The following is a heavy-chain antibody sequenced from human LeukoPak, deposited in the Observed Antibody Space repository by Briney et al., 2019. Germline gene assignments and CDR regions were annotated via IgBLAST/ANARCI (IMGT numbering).Heavy chain of an antibody. Sequence: PGGSLRLPCVASGVTFTNYAMTWVRQAPGKGLEWVSNISNGGGSTYYADSGKGRFTISRDNSKNTLYLQMNSLRAEDTAVYYCAITYYFDSSGSYYFSYWGQGTLVTVSS. V-gene: IGHV3-23*01. CDR3: AITYYFDSSGSYYFSY. CDR1: GVTFTNYA. J-gene: IGHJ4*02. CDR2: ISNGGGST. D-gene: IGHD3-22*01.